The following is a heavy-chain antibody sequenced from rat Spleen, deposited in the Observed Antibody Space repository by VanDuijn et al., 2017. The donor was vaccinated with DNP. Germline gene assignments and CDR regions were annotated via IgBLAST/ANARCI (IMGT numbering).Heavy chain of an antibody. J-gene: IGHJ4*01. V-gene: IGHV5S10*01. Sequence: EVQLVQSGGGLVQPGRSLKLSCTASGVSFSRYYMAWVRQAPKRGLEWVATIIYADTRTYYRDSVKGRFTISRDNAKSTLYLQMDSLRSEDTATYYCATFEERDAWGQGTSVTVSS. CDR1: GVSFSRYY. CDR2: IIYADTRT. CDR3: ATFEERDA. D-gene: IGHD4-2*01.